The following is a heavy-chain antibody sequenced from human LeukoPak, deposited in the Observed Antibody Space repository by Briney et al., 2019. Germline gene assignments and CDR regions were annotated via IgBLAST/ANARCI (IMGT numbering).Heavy chain of an antibody. V-gene: IGHV4-34*01. Sequence: KPSETLSLTCAVYGGSFSGYYWSWIRQPPGKGLEWIGEINHSGSTNYNPSLKSRVTISVDTSKNQFSLKLSSVTAADTAVYYCARGTPMGAVAGTAWVSYWFDPWGQGTLLTVSS. CDR2: INHSGST. CDR1: GGSFSGYY. J-gene: IGHJ5*02. D-gene: IGHD6-19*01. CDR3: ARGTPMGAVAGTAWVSYWFDP.